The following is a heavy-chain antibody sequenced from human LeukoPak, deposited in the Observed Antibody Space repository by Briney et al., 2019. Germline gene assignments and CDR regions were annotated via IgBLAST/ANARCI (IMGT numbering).Heavy chain of an antibody. D-gene: IGHD7-27*01. J-gene: IGHJ2*01. CDR2: IYYSGST. Sequence: SETLSLTCTVSGGSISSSSYYWGWIRQPPGKGLEWIGSIYYSGSTYYNPSLKSRVTISVDTSKNQFSLKLSSVTAADTAVYYCARGWGLTGDSYGYFDLWGRGTLVTVSS. CDR3: ARGWGLTGDSYGYFDL. CDR1: GGSISSSSYY. V-gene: IGHV4-39*07.